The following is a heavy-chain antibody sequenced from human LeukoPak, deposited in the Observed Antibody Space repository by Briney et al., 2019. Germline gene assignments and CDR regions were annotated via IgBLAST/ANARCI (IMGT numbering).Heavy chain of an antibody. Sequence: ASVKVSCKASGYTFTSYGISWVRQAPGQGLEWMGWISAYNGNTNYAQKLQGRVTMNTDTSTSTAYMELRSLRSEDMAVYYCARGPVVRRTWGNWFDPWGQGTLVTVSS. CDR1: GYTFTSYG. CDR3: ARGPVVRRTWGNWFDP. CDR2: ISAYNGNT. J-gene: IGHJ5*02. D-gene: IGHD3-10*01. V-gene: IGHV1-18*03.